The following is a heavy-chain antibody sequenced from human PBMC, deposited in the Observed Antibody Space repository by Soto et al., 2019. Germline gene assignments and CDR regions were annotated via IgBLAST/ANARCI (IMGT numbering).Heavy chain of an antibody. CDR1: GFSLTTDAVG. V-gene: IGHV2-5*02. D-gene: IGHD1-1*01. J-gene: IGHJ4*02. Sequence: QITLKESGPTLAKPTQTLTLTCTFSGFSLTTDAVGVGWIRQPPGKALEWLALIYWDDDKRYSPGQKSRLTITKDASRNQVVLTLTNMDPADTATYYCAHVYWVAAGIRYYFDYWGQGTLVTVSS. CDR3: AHVYWVAAGIRYYFDY. CDR2: IYWDDDK.